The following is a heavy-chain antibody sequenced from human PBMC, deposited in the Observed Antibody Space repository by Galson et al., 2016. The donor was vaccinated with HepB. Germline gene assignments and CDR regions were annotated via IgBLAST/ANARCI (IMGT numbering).Heavy chain of an antibody. CDR3: AKHRGEYCSGATCLHPYYCDYMDV. CDR2: ISASGGTT. D-gene: IGHD3-16*01. J-gene: IGHJ6*03. V-gene: IGHV3-23*01. Sequence: SLRLSCAASGFAFRHYAMSWVRQAPGKGLEWVSAISASGGTTYYADSVKGRFTISRDNSKNTLYLQMNSLRAEDTAVYYCAKHRGEYCSGATCLHPYYCDYMDVWGKGTTVTVSS. CDR1: GFAFRHYA.